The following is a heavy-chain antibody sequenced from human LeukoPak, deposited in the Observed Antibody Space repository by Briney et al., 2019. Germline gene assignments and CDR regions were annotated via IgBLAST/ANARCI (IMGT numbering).Heavy chain of an antibody. CDR1: GFPLSSYA. D-gene: IGHD6-13*01. CDR2: ISGRGGST. J-gene: IGHJ4*02. Sequence: PGGSLRLSCAASGFPLSSYAMSWVRPAPGKGLEWVSAISGRGGSTYYADSVKGRFTISRDNSKNTLYLQMNSLRAEDTAVYYCAKAREGIAGRYFDYWGQGTLVTVSS. V-gene: IGHV3-23*01. CDR3: AKAREGIAGRYFDY.